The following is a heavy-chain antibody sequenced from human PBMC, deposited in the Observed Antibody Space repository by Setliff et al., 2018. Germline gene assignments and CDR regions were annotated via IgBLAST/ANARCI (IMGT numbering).Heavy chain of an antibody. CDR2: IYHSGST. J-gene: IGHJ5*02. CDR3: AGGEGP. Sequence: PSETLSLTCAVSGGSISSGVYSWNWIRQPPGMGLEWIGHIYHSGSTSYNPSLKSRVTISVDGSKNQFSLKLTSVTAADTAVYYCAGGEGPWGQGTLVTVSS. D-gene: IGHD1-26*01. CDR1: GGSISSGVYS. V-gene: IGHV4-30-2*01.